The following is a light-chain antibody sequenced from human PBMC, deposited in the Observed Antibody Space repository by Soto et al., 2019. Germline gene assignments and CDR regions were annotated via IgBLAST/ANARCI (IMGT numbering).Light chain of an antibody. CDR1: QADPSN. CDR3: QQVKTYPRT. CDR2: EES. Sequence: DIHLTQSPSFLSASVGDRATITCRTSQADPSNMAWYQQKPGKPPKLLIYEESTLHSGVPSRFSGRKSGTQFTLTIDSLQPEDFATYYCQQVKTYPRTFGGGTKVEIK. V-gene: IGKV1-9*01. J-gene: IGKJ4*01.